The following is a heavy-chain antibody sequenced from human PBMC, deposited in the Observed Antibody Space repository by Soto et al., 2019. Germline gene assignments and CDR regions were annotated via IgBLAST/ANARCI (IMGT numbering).Heavy chain of an antibody. CDR3: AGVRVWWELREGAFDI. Sequence: ASVKVSCKASGYTFTSYAMHWVRQAPGQRLEWMGWINAGNGNTKYSQKFQGRVTITRDTSASTAYMELSSLRSEDTAVYYCAGVRVWWELREGAFDIWGQGTMVTVSS. V-gene: IGHV1-3*01. J-gene: IGHJ3*02. D-gene: IGHD1-26*01. CDR1: GYTFTSYA. CDR2: INAGNGNT.